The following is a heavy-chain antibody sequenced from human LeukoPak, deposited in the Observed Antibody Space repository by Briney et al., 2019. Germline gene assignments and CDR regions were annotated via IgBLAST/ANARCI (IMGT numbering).Heavy chain of an antibody. CDR1: GGSISSYY. CDR2: IYYSGST. D-gene: IGHD1-26*01. V-gene: IGHV4-59*01. Sequence: PSETLSLTCTVSGGSISSYYWSWIRQPPGKGLEWIGYIYYSGSTNYNPSLKSRVTISVDTSKNQFSLKLSSVTAADTAVYYCARGSGSPNWFDPWGQETLVTVSS. CDR3: ARGSGSPNWFDP. J-gene: IGHJ5*02.